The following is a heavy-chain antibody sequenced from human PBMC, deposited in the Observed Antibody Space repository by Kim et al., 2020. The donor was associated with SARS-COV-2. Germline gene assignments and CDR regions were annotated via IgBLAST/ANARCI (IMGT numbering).Heavy chain of an antibody. CDR1: GFAFSGSA. CDR3: AADRYQYSLGSYDTPHYDGFDV. Sequence: SVKVSCKASGFAFSGSAVQWVRQARGQGLEWIGWIVVGSGNTNFAQQFQERVTIIRDMPTSTVYMELSSLRSDDTAVYYCAADRYQYSLGSYDTPHYDGFDVWGQGTMVAVSS. CDR2: IVVGSGNT. V-gene: IGHV1-58*01. J-gene: IGHJ3*01. D-gene: IGHD3-16*01.